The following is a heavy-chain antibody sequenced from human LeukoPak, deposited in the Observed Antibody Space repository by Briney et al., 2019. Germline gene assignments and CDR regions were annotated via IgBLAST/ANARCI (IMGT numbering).Heavy chain of an antibody. Sequence: SVKVSCKASGYTFTSYGISWVRQAPGQGLEWMGRIIPIFGTANYAQKFQGRVTITTDESTSTAYMELSSLRSEDTAVYYCARESRAGSITMVRGPFDYWGQGTLVTVSS. CDR1: GYTFTSYG. CDR3: ARESRAGSITMVRGPFDY. J-gene: IGHJ4*02. V-gene: IGHV1-69*05. CDR2: IIPIFGTA. D-gene: IGHD3-10*01.